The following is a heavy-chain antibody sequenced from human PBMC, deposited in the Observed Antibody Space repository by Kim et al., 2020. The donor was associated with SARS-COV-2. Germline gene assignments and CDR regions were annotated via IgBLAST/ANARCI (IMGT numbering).Heavy chain of an antibody. CDR1: GFTFSSYG. D-gene: IGHD3-16*01. V-gene: IGHV3-33*01. Sequence: GGSLRLSCAASGFTFSSYGMHWVRQAPGKGLEWVAVIWYDGSNKYYADSVKGRFTISRDNSKNTLYLQMNSLRAEDTAVYYCARVGVWASHYYFDYWGQGTLVTVSS. J-gene: IGHJ4*02. CDR2: IWYDGSNK. CDR3: ARVGVWASHYYFDY.